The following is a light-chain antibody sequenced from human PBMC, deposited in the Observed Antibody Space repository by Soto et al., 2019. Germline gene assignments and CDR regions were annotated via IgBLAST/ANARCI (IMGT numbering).Light chain of an antibody. CDR2: AAS. CDR1: QGISSY. CDR3: QQYYSYPPT. V-gene: IGKV1-8*01. J-gene: IGKJ3*01. Sequence: AIRMTQSPSSLSASTGDRVTITCRASQGISSYLAWYQQKPGKAPKLLIYAASTLQSGVPSRFSSSGSGTDFTLTISCLQSEDFATYYCQQYYSYPPTFGPGTKVDIK.